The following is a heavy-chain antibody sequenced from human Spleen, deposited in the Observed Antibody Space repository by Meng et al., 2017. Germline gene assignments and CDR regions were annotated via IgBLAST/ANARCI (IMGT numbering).Heavy chain of an antibody. CDR2: IGHDGNYI. V-gene: IGHV3-33*01. CDR3: ARDLNRGKYFDY. Sequence: QVQLVESGGGVVQPGGSLRRSCAASGFSFDIWGMHWVRQSPGKGLEWVAVIGHDGNYIDYVDSVQGRFTISRDNSKHTLFLQVDSLRAEDTAVYYCARDLNRGKYFDYWGQGALVTVSS. J-gene: IGHJ4*02. D-gene: IGHD1-26*01. CDR1: GFSFDIWG.